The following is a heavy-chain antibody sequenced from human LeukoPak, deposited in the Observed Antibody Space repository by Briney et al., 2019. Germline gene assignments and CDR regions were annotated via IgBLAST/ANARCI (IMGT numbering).Heavy chain of an antibody. V-gene: IGHV4-30-2*01. J-gene: IGHJ4*02. CDR3: ASGDVTHSASLFDY. D-gene: IGHD2-21*02. CDR2: IYHSGST. CDR1: GGSISSGGYY. Sequence: SQTLSLTCTVSGGSISSGGYYWSWIRQPPGKGLEWIGYIYHSGSTYYNPSLKSRVTISVDRSKNQFSLKLSSVTAADTAVYYCASGDVTHSASLFDYWGQGTLVTVSS.